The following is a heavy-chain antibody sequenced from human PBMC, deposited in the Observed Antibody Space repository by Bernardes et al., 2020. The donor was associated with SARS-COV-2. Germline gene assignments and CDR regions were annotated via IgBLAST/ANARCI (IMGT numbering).Heavy chain of an antibody. CDR3: AKFTLAA. D-gene: IGHD2-15*01. CDR2: ISDTGDNT. V-gene: IGHV3-23*01. Sequence: VGPLFLSCEASGFTFSNSAMAWVRQPPGPGLEWVASISDTGDNTDYVDSVKGRFTISRDNSRNTLYLQMNSLRAQDTALYYCAKFTLAAWGQGTLVIVSS. J-gene: IGHJ5*02. CDR1: GFTFSNSA.